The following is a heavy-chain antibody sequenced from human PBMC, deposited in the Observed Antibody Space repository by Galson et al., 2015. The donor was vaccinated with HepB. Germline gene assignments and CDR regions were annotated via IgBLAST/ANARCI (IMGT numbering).Heavy chain of an antibody. CDR1: GFTFSSYW. CDR2: IKQDGSEK. J-gene: IGHJ4*02. V-gene: IGHV3-7*03. CDR3: ARDLGEDVPADYYDSSGYYYYFDY. Sequence: SLRLSCAASGFTFSSYWMSWVRQAPGKGLEWVANIKQDGSEKYYVDSVKGRFTISRDNAKNSLYLQMNSLRAEDTAVYYCARDLGEDVPADYYDSSGYYYYFDYWGQGTLVTVSS. D-gene: IGHD3-22*01.